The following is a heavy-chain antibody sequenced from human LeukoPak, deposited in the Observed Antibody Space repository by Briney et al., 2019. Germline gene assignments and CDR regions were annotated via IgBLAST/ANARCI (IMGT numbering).Heavy chain of an antibody. J-gene: IGHJ5*02. CDR1: GGSISSYY. Sequence: SETLSLTCTVSGGSISSYYWSWIRQPPGKELEWIGYIYTSGGTNYNPSLKSRVTITVDTSKNQFSLKLSSVTAADTAVYDCARLRGYCSGGSCYGWFDPWGQGTLVTVSS. D-gene: IGHD2-15*01. CDR2: IYTSGGT. CDR3: ARLRGYCSGGSCYGWFDP. V-gene: IGHV4-4*09.